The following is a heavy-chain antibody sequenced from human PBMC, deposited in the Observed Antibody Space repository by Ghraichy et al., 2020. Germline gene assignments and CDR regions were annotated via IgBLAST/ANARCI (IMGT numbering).Heavy chain of an antibody. J-gene: IGHJ2*01. CDR2: INDAGDST. D-gene: IGHD3-16*02. V-gene: IGHV3-23*01. CDR1: GFIFRNFA. Sequence: GGSLRLSCAASGFIFRNFAMGWVRQAPAKGLEWVASINDAGDSTPYTDSLKGRFTISRDNSKNTLYLQMNSLRAEDTAIYFCAKDLKHSLGYFDVWGRGTLVTVSS. CDR3: AKDLKHSLGYFDV.